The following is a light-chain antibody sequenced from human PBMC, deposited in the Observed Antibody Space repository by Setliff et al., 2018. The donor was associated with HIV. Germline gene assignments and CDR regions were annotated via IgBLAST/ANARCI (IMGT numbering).Light chain of an antibody. J-gene: IGLJ1*01. Sequence: QSALAQPASVSGSPGQSITISCTGTSSDVGGYNYVSWYQQHPGQAPKLIIYEVSNRPSGVSDRFSGSKSGNTASLTISGLQAEDEADYYCSSYTISSTLVFGTGTKVTV. V-gene: IGLV2-14*01. CDR2: EVS. CDR1: SSDVGGYNY. CDR3: SSYTISSTLV.